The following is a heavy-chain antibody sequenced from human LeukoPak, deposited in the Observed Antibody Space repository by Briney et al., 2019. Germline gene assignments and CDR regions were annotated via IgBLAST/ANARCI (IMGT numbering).Heavy chain of an antibody. V-gene: IGHV3-33*08. D-gene: IGHD2-15*01. Sequence: GGSLRLSCAAYGFTFSSCGMHWVRQAPGKGLDWVAAIWYDGSIQYYADSVKGRFTISRDNSKNTLYLQMDSLRAEDTAVYYCARAGYCSGGSCYGSDYWGQGTLVSVSS. CDR2: IWYDGSIQ. CDR1: GFTFSSCG. CDR3: ARAGYCSGGSCYGSDY. J-gene: IGHJ4*02.